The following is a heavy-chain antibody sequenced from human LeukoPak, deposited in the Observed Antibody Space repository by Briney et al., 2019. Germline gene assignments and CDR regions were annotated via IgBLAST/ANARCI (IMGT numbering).Heavy chain of an antibody. CDR2: IYYSGIT. CDR3: ARHPSSTTAFDI. J-gene: IGHJ3*02. CDR1: GGSATSSDYY. D-gene: IGHD1-14*01. Sequence: SETLSLTCTASGGSATSSDYYWGWIRQPPGVGLEWIGTIYYSGITYYNPSLNGRPPISVDTYNNRLSLRLSSVPAADTAVYYCARHPSSTTAFDIWGQGKLVTVSS. V-gene: IGHV4-39*01.